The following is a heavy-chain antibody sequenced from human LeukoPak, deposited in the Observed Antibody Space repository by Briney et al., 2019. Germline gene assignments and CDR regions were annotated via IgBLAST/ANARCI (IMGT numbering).Heavy chain of an antibody. V-gene: IGHV3-23*01. J-gene: IGHJ4*02. D-gene: IGHD1-26*01. CDR1: GFTFSSYA. CDR3: ARHRLKWELEYYFDY. Sequence: PGGSLRLSCAASGFTFSSYAMSWVRQAPGKGLEWVSAISGSGGSTYYADSVKGRFTISRDNSKNTLYLQMNSLRAEDTAVYYCARHRLKWELEYYFDYWGQGTLVTVSS. CDR2: ISGSGGST.